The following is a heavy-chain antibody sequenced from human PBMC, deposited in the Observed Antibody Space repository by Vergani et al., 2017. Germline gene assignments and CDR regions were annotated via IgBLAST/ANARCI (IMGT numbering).Heavy chain of an antibody. D-gene: IGHD4-17*01. Sequence: EVQLLESGGGLVQPGGSLRLSCAASGFTFSSYSMNWVRQAPGKGLEWVSSISSSSSYIYYADSVKGRFTISRYNAKNSLYLQMNSLRAEDTAVYYCARSFHDYGDFYPIGDYWGQGTLVTVSS. CDR1: GFTFSSYS. J-gene: IGHJ4*02. V-gene: IGHV3-21*01. CDR3: ARSFHDYGDFYPIGDY. CDR2: ISSSSSYI.